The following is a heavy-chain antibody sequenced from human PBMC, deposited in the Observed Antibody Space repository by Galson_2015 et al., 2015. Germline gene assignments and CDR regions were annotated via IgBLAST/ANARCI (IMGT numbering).Heavy chain of an antibody. CDR1: GFTFSSYS. V-gene: IGHV3-21*01. CDR3: ARAQDIVVVPAVTYYFDY. J-gene: IGHJ4*02. D-gene: IGHD2-2*01. CDR2: ISSSSSYI. Sequence: SLRLSCGASGFTFSSYSMNWVRQAPGKGLEWVSSISSSSSYIYYADSVEGRFTISRDNAKNSLYLQMNSLRAEDTAVYYCARAQDIVVVPAVTYYFDYWGQGTLVTVSS.